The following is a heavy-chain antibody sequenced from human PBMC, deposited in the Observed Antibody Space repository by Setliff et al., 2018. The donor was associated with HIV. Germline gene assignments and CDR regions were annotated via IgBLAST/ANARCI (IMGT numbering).Heavy chain of an antibody. CDR3: ASRPPLSSGSGFAY. CDR2: FRPSGNA. D-gene: IGHD3-10*01. V-gene: IGHV4-4*07. CDR1: GGSISTHH. J-gene: IGHJ4*02. Sequence: SETLSLTCTVSGGSISTHHFWSWIRQPAGKGLEWIGRFRPSGNAYYRDPYYNPSLKSRVTMSVDTSKNQFFLNLTSVTAADTSVYFCASRPPLSSGSGFAYWGQGALVTVSS.